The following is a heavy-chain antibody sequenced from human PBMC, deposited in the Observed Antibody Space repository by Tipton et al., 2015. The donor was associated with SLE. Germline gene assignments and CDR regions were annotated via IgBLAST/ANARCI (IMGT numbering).Heavy chain of an antibody. CDR3: ARFPSCTGTTCYENPYYYMDV. J-gene: IGHJ6*03. V-gene: IGHV1-69*05. CDR2: IIPIFGTT. CDR1: GGTFGSYV. Sequence: QLVQSGAEVKKPGSSVKVSCKASGGTFGSYVISWVRQAPGQGLEWMGGIIPIFGTTNYAQKFQGRVTISTDESTSTAYMELSGLRSEDTAVYYCARFPSCTGTTCYENPYYYMDVWSKGTTVTVSS. D-gene: IGHD2-2*01.